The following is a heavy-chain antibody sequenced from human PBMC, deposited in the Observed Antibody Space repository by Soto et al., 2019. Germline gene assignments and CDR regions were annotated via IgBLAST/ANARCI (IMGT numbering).Heavy chain of an antibody. Sequence: QVQLVESGGGVVQPGRSLRLSCAASGFPFTTYGMHWVREGPGKGLEWVAVISYDGSNKFYAESVKGRFTISRDNSKNTLYLQMSSLRPDDTALYYCVVGQYDFDYRGQGTLVIVSS. J-gene: IGHJ4*02. V-gene: IGHV3-30*03. D-gene: IGHD1-26*01. CDR2: ISYDGSNK. CDR1: GFPFTTYG. CDR3: VVGQYDFDY.